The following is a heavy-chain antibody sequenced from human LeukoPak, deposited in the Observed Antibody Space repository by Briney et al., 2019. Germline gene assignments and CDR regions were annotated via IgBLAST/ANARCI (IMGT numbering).Heavy chain of an antibody. Sequence: GGSLRLSCAASGFTFSSYWMSWVRQAPGKGLEWVANIKQDGSEKYYVDSVKGRFTISRDNAKNPLYLQMNSLRAEDTAVYYCARWGRNIVVVPAALDYWGQGTLVTVSS. CDR2: IKQDGSEK. J-gene: IGHJ4*02. D-gene: IGHD2-2*01. V-gene: IGHV3-7*01. CDR1: GFTFSSYW. CDR3: ARWGRNIVVVPAALDY.